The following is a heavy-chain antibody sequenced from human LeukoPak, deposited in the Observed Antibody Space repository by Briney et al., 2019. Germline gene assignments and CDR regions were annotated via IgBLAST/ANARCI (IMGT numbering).Heavy chain of an antibody. CDR1: GFTFDDYA. CDR3: ARDRTIAVAGTLGY. V-gene: IGHV3-21*01. Sequence: GGSLRLSCAASGFTFDDYAMHWVRQAPGKGLEWVSSISSSSSYIYYADSVKGRFTISRDNAKNSLYLQMNSLRAEDTAVYYCARDRTIAVAGTLGYWGQGTLVTVSS. D-gene: IGHD6-19*01. J-gene: IGHJ4*02. CDR2: ISSSSSYI.